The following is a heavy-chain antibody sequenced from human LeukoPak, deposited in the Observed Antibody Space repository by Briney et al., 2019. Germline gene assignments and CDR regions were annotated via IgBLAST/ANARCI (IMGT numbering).Heavy chain of an antibody. CDR3: AGERGEEYSSGWYKRNYFDN. V-gene: IGHV4-31*03. Sequence: PSETLSLTCTVSGRSISSGGYYWSWIRQHPGKGLEWIGYISYSGSTYYNPSLKSRLTISLDTSKDQFSLKLSSVTTADTAVYYCAGERGEEYSSGWYKRNYFDNWGQGIRVTVSS. D-gene: IGHD6-19*01. CDR1: GRSISSGGYY. CDR2: ISYSGST. J-gene: IGHJ4*02.